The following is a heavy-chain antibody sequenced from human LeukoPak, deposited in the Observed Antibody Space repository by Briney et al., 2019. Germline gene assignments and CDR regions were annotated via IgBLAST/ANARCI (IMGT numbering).Heavy chain of an antibody. J-gene: IGHJ4*02. Sequence: GGSLRLSCSASGFIFSTYAMSWVRQAPGKGLEWVSGISNSGDSTYYADSVKGRFTISRDYTRKTVDLQMNSLRADDTAVYYCAKGLCSAGSCSSTADYWGQGTPVTVSS. CDR1: GFIFSTYA. V-gene: IGHV3-23*01. CDR2: ISNSGDST. D-gene: IGHD2-15*01. CDR3: AKGLCSAGSCSSTADY.